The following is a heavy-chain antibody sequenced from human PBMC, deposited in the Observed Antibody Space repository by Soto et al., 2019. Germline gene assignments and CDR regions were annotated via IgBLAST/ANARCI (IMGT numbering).Heavy chain of an antibody. CDR1: GGSFSGYY. Sequence: SETLSLTCAVYGGSFSGYYWSWIRQPPGKGLEWIGEINHSGSTNYNPSLKSRVTISVDTSKNQFSLKLSSVTAADTAVYYCAREAGLRQPHWGQGTLVTVSS. J-gene: IGHJ4*02. CDR3: AREAGLRQPH. V-gene: IGHV4-34*01. D-gene: IGHD3-3*01. CDR2: INHSGST.